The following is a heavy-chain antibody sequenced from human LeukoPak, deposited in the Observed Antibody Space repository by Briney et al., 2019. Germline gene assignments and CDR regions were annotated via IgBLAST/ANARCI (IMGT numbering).Heavy chain of an antibody. J-gene: IGHJ4*02. CDR3: ARDVYYGSGSPRLDY. V-gene: IGHV3-21*01. D-gene: IGHD3-10*01. Sequence: PGGSLRLSCAASGFTFSTYSMNWVRQAPGKGLEWVSSISSSSSYIYYADSVKGRFTISRDNAKKSVYLQMNSLRAEDTAVYYCARDVYYGSGSPRLDYWGQGTLVTVSS. CDR1: GFTFSTYS. CDR2: ISSSSSYI.